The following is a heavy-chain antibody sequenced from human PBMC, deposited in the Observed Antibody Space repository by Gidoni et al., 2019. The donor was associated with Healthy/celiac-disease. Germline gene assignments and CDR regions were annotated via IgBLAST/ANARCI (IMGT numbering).Heavy chain of an antibody. V-gene: IGHV3-49*02. D-gene: IGHD2-15*01. CDR2: IRSKAYGGTT. Sequence: WVGFIRSKAYGGTTEYAASVKGRFTISRDDSKSIAYLQMNSLKTEDTAVYYCTRDLTHCSGGSCYSVYYGMDVWGQGTTVTVSS. CDR3: TRDLTHCSGGSCYSVYYGMDV. J-gene: IGHJ6*02.